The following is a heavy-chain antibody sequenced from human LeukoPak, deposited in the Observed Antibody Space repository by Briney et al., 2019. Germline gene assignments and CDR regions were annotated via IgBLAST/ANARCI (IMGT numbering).Heavy chain of an antibody. V-gene: IGHV3-23*01. J-gene: IGHJ4*02. CDR2: ISGSGGST. CDR3: AKAYYYDSSGYNYFDY. Sequence: GGSLRLSCAASGFTFSSYAMHWVRQAPGKGLEWVSAISGSGGSTYYADSVKGRFTISRDNSKNTLYLQMNSLRAEDTAVYYCAKAYYYDSSGYNYFDYWGQGTLVTVSS. CDR1: GFTFSSYA. D-gene: IGHD3-22*01.